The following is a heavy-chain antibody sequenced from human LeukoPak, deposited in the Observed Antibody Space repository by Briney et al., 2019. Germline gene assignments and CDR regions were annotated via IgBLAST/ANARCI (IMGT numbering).Heavy chain of an antibody. Sequence: PSETLSLTCTVSGGSISTYYWSWIRQPPGGGLEWFGYIYYSGYTNYNPSLKSRVTISVDTSKNQFSLKLSSVTAADTAVYYCARTTEDCNSASCYQYCFDPWGQGTLVTVSS. CDR1: GGSISTYY. CDR2: IYYSGYT. J-gene: IGHJ5*02. V-gene: IGHV4-59*01. CDR3: ARTTEDCNSASCYQYCFDP. D-gene: IGHD2-2*01.